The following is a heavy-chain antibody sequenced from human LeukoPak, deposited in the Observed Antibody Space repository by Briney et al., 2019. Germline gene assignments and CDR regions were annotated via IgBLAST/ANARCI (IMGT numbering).Heavy chain of an antibody. CDR3: ARGGYNSDYFDY. Sequence: GASVKVSCKASGGTFSSYAISWVRQAPGQGLEWMGWINPNSGGTNYAQKFQGRVTMTRDTSISTAYMELSRLRSDDTAVYYCARGGYNSDYFDYWGQGTLVTVSS. J-gene: IGHJ4*02. CDR2: INPNSGGT. V-gene: IGHV1-2*02. CDR1: GGTFSSYA. D-gene: IGHD5-24*01.